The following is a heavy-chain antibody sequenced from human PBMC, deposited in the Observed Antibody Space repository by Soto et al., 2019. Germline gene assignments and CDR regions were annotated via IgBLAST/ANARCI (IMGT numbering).Heavy chain of an antibody. CDR2: ISGSGDKT. Sequence: VQLLQSGGGLAQPGRSLRLSCAASGFTFKYYAMTWVRQAPGKGLEGVSTISGSGDKTDYADSVKGRFRVSRDNSKDTLYLQMDSLRADDTALYYCARESKWYGGQYVQDWGQGTLVTVSS. V-gene: IGHV3-23*01. D-gene: IGHD2-8*01. CDR3: ARESKWYGGQYVQD. CDR1: GFTFKYYA. J-gene: IGHJ1*01.